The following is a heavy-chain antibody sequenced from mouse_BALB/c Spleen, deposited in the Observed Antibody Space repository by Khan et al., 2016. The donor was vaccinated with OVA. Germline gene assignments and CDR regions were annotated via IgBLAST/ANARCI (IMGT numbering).Heavy chain of an antibody. Sequence: XVQLQQSGAELARPGASVKMSCKASGYTFTSYTIHWIKQRPGQGLEWIGYINPSSGYTNYNQKFKNTATLTADKSSTTAYMQLSSLTSDDSAVYYCARDGAYYRNDGWFAYWGQGTLVTVPA. J-gene: IGHJ3*01. V-gene: IGHV1-4*01. D-gene: IGHD2-14*01. CDR2: INPSSGYT. CDR1: GYTFTSYT. CDR3: ARDGAYYRNDGWFAY.